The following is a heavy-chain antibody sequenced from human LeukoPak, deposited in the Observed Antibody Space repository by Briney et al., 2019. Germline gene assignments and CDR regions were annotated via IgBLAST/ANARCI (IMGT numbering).Heavy chain of an antibody. CDR2: IIPIFGTA. D-gene: IGHD3-10*01. J-gene: IGHJ4*02. Sequence: VASVKVSCKASGGTFSSYAISWVRQAPGQGLEWMGGIIPIFGTANYAQKFQGRVTITADESTSTAYMELSSLRSEDTAAYYCARERAYYYGSGSYYGYWGQGTLVTVSS. CDR3: ARERAYYYGSGSYYGY. V-gene: IGHV1-69*13. CDR1: GGTFSSYA.